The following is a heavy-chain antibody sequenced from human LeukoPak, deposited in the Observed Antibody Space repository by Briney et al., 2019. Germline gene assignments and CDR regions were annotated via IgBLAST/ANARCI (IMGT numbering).Heavy chain of an antibody. V-gene: IGHV1-46*01. Sequence: ASVKVSCKVSGKTLSDLSIHWLRQPPGKGLEWMGIINPSGGSTSYAQKFQGRVTMTRDMSTSTVYMELSSLRSEDTAVYYCARFDYWGQGTLVTVSS. J-gene: IGHJ4*02. CDR2: INPSGGST. CDR3: ARFDY. CDR1: GKTLSDLS.